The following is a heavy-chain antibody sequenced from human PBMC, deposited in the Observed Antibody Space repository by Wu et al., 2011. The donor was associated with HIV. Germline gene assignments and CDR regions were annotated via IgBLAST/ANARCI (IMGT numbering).Heavy chain of an antibody. V-gene: IGHV1-69*14. J-gene: IGHJ4*02. Sequence: QVQLVQSGAEVKKPGSSVKVSCKASGGTFSSYAINWVRQAPGQGLEWMGGIIPIFGTANYAQMSQGRVTITADKSTMTAYLELSGLTSEDTAVYYCVRDLGGNEEYWGQGTLVTVSS. CDR1: GGTFSSYA. CDR2: IIPIFGTA. CDR3: VRDLGGNEEY. D-gene: IGHD4-23*01.